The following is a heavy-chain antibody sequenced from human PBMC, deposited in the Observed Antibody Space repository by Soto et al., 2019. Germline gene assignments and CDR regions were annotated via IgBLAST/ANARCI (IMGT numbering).Heavy chain of an antibody. CDR1: GFTFSSYA. CDR2: ISYDGSNK. CDR3: ARVGFSYYYYYYGMDV. V-gene: IGHV3-30-3*01. D-gene: IGHD3-3*02. J-gene: IGHJ6*02. Sequence: GGSLRLACAASGFTFSSYAMHWVRQAPGKGLEWVAVISYDGSNKYYADSVKGRFTISRDNSKNTLYLQMNSLRAEDTAVYYCARVGFSYYYYYYGMDVWGQGTTVTVYS.